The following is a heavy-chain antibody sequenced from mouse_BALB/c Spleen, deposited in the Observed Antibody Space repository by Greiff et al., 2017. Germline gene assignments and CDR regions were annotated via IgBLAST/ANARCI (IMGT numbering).Heavy chain of an antibody. CDR2: IWAGGST. Sequence: VQRVESGPGLVAPSQSLSITCTVSGFSLTSYGVHWVRQPPGKGLEWLGVIWAGGSTNYNSALMSRLSISKDNSKSQVFLKMNSLQTDDTAMYYCAREGTTVVAPFDYWGQGTTLTVSS. D-gene: IGHD1-1*01. CDR3: AREGTTVVAPFDY. CDR1: GFSLTSYG. J-gene: IGHJ2*01. V-gene: IGHV2-9*02.